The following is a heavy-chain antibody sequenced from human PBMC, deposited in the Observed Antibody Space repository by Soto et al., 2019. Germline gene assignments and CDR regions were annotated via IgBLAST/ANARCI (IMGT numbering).Heavy chain of an antibody. CDR1: GFTFSSYW. D-gene: IGHD6-19*01. V-gene: IGHV3-74*01. Sequence: PGGSLRLSCAASGFTFSSYWMHWVRQAPGKGLVWVSRINSDGSSTSYADSVKGRFTISRDNAKNTLYLQMNSLRAEDTAVYYCARDKRPYSSGWSHKEADAFDIWGQGTMVTVSS. CDR3: ARDKRPYSSGWSHKEADAFDI. CDR2: INSDGSST. J-gene: IGHJ3*02.